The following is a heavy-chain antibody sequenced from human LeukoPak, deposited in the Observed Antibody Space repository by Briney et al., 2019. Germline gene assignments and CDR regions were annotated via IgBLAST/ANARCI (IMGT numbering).Heavy chain of an antibody. CDR3: ARAEGAPIFDY. CDR2: IYYSRST. CDR1: GGSISSYY. J-gene: IGHJ4*02. Sequence: PSESLSLSCTVSGGSISSYYWSWIRQPPGKGLEWIGYIYYSRSTNYNPSLKSRVTISVDTSKTQFSLKLSSVTAADTAVYYCARAEGAPIFDYWGQGTLATVSS. D-gene: IGHD1-26*01. V-gene: IGHV4-59*01.